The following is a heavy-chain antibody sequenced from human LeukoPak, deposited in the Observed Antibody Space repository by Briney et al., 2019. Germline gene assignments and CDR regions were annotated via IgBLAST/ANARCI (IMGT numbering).Heavy chain of an antibody. Sequence: GGSLRPSCAASGFIFSSYSMNWVRQAPGMGLEWVSYISIGSSTIYYADSVKGRFTISRDNAKNSLYLQMNSLRDEDTAVYYCARDPLDYWGRGTLVTVSS. J-gene: IGHJ4*02. CDR1: GFIFSSYS. CDR3: ARDPLDY. V-gene: IGHV3-48*02. CDR2: ISIGSSTI.